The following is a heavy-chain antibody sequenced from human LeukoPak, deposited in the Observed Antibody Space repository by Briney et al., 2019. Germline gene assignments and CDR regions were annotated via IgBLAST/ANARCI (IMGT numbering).Heavy chain of an antibody. V-gene: IGHV3-23*01. D-gene: IGHD3-3*01. CDR2: ISGSGGST. CDR3: AKESHGITIFGAVIAPPGY. Sequence: PGGSLRLSCAASGFTFGSYAMSWVRQAPGKGLEWVSAISGSGGSTYYADSVKGRFTISRDNSKNTLYLQMNSLRAEDTAVYYCAKESHGITIFGAVIAPPGYWGQGTLVTVSS. J-gene: IGHJ4*02. CDR1: GFTFGSYA.